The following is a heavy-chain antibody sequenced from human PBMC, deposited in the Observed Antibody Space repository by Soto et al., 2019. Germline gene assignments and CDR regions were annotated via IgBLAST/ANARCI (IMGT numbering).Heavy chain of an antibody. D-gene: IGHD3-10*01. V-gene: IGHV3-21*01. CDR3: ARDSLAGFGELLKGYDY. CDR2: ISSSSSYI. CDR1: GFTFSSYS. J-gene: IGHJ4*02. Sequence: GGSLRLSCAASGFTFSSYSMNWVRQAPGKGLEWVSSISSSSSYIYYADSVKGRFTISRDNAKNSLYLQMNSLRAEDTAVYYCARDSLAGFGELLKGYDYWGQGTLVTVSS.